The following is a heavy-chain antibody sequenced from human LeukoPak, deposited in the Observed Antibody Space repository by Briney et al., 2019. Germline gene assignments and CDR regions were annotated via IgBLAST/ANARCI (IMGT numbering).Heavy chain of an antibody. V-gene: IGHV3-23*01. Sequence: GGSLRLSCAASGFTFSSSAMSWVRQAPGKGLEWVSAISNNGGYTYYADSVQGRFTISRGNSKSTLCLQMNSLRAEDTAVYYCAKGSLAAAGPGDYWGQGTLVTVSS. J-gene: IGHJ4*02. CDR1: GFTFSSSA. CDR3: AKGSLAAAGPGDY. D-gene: IGHD6-13*01. CDR2: ISNNGGYT.